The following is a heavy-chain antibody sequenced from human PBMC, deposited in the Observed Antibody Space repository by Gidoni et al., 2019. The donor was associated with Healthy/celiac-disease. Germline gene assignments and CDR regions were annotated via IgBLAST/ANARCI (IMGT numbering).Heavy chain of an antibody. V-gene: IGHV3-48*02. J-gene: IGHJ4*02. Sequence: EVQLVESGGGLVQPGGSLSLSCAASGFTFSSYSMNWVRQAQGKGLEWVSYISSSSSTIYYADSVKGRFTISRDNAKNSRYLQMNSLRDEDTAVYYCARDHSSSWYPLGFDYWGQGTRVTVS. CDR1: GFTFSSYS. CDR2: ISSSSSTI. D-gene: IGHD6-13*01. CDR3: ARDHSSSWYPLGFDY.